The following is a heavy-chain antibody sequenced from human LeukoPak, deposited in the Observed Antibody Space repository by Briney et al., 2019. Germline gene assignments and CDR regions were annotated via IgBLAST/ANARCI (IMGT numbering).Heavy chain of an antibody. CDR1: EYSFSDYW. J-gene: IGHJ5*02. CDR3: AIVSPVRPHSSGYLPNWFDP. D-gene: IGHD3-22*01. CDR2: IYSVDSDT. Sequence: TGESLKISCKGSEYSFSDYWIGWVRQMPGKGLEWMGMIYSVDSDTRYSPSFQGQVTISADKSISTAYLQWSRLKASDTAMYYCAIVSPVRPHSSGYLPNWFDPWGQGTLVTVSS. V-gene: IGHV5-51*01.